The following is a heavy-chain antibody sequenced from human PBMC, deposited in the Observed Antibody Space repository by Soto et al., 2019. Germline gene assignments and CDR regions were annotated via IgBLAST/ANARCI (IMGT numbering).Heavy chain of an antibody. D-gene: IGHD5-18*01. V-gene: IGHV1-69*15. CDR2: ITPIYPTT. CDR1: GGTFYTYT. CDR3: ARIPRYSFPTSDDLDS. J-gene: IGHJ4*02. Sequence: QVQLVQSGAEVRKPGSSVQVSCKASGGTFYTYTFSWVRQAPGQGLEWMGSITPIYPTTNYAEKFQGRLTVTAEGSTNTAYMELNSLTSEDTAVYYCARIPRYSFPTSDDLDSWGQGTLVTVSS.